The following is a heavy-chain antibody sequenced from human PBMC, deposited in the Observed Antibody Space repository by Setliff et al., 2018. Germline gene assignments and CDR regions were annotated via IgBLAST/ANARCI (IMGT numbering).Heavy chain of an antibody. CDR1: GYAFGSSG. CDR3: ARDRKEIVVKPPAASLDY. J-gene: IGHJ4*02. D-gene: IGHD2-2*01. CDR2: ISAYNGYI. Sequence: ASVKVSCKASGYAFGSSGISWVRQAPGQGLEWMGWISAYNGYIVYAQKFQGRVTMTTDTSTSTAYMEVRSLRSDDTAVYYCARDRKEIVVKPPAASLDYWGQGTQVTVSS. V-gene: IGHV1-18*01.